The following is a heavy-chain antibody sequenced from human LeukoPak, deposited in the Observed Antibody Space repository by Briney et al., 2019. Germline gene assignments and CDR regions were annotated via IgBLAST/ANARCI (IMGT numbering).Heavy chain of an antibody. D-gene: IGHD6-13*01. CDR3: ARDRRYSSTWPNFDY. V-gene: IGHV3-30*04. Sequence: GGSLRLSCAASGFTFSSYAMHWVRQAPGKGLEWVAIISYDGSNKYYADSVKGRFTISRDNSKNTLYLQMNSLRAEDTAVYYCARDRRYSSTWPNFDYWGQGTLVTVSS. J-gene: IGHJ4*02. CDR1: GFTFSSYA. CDR2: ISYDGSNK.